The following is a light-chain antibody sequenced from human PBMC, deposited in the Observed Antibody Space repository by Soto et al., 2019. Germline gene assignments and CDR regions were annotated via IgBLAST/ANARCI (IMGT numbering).Light chain of an antibody. CDR2: GAS. CDR3: QQDNTWSPIT. J-gene: IGKJ5*01. Sequence: EKVMTQSPATLSVSPGARDTLSCRASQSVSSNLAWYQQKPGQAPRLIIFGASTRATGIPARFSGSGSGTEFTLTISCLQAEDFAVDYCQQDNTWSPITFGPGTRLDIK. V-gene: IGKV3-15*01. CDR1: QSVSSN.